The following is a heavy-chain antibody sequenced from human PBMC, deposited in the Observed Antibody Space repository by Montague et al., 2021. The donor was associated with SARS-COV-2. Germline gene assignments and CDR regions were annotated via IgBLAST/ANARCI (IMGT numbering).Heavy chain of an antibody. Sequence: FLRLSCAASGFIFSSYGMHWVRQAPGKGLEWVAHIWYDGSNENYVDSVKGRFTISRDNFKNTLYLQMNSLRAEDTAIYYCARGSVGGDYFDYWGQGTLVTVSS. D-gene: IGHD2-21*01. J-gene: IGHJ4*02. CDR1: GFIFSSYG. V-gene: IGHV3-33*01. CDR2: IWYDGSNE. CDR3: ARGSVGGDYFDY.